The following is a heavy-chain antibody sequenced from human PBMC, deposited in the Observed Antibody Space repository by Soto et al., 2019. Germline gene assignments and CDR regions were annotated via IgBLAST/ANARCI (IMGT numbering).Heavy chain of an antibody. J-gene: IGHJ6*02. D-gene: IGHD2-15*01. V-gene: IGHV3-30-3*01. CDR2: IAYDGSNK. Sequence: QVQLVESGGGVVQPGRSLRLSCAASGFTFRSYAMHWVRQAPGKGLECVAVIAYDGSNKFYRDYVRGRFTISRHNSENTLYLQINRLRYEDTAVYYCARGDREDIAVVIGVRPGEYGVDVWGQGTTVTVSS. CDR3: ARGDREDIAVVIGVRPGEYGVDV. CDR1: GFTFRSYA.